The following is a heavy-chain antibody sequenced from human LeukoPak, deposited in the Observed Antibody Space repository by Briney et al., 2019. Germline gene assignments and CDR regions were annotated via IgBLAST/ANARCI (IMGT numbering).Heavy chain of an antibody. CDR2: ISYDGSNK. J-gene: IGHJ4*02. V-gene: IGHV3-30-3*01. D-gene: IGHD3-10*01. Sequence: QPGRSLRLSCAASGFSFSSYAMHWVRQAPGKGLEWVAVISYDGSNKYYADSVKGRFTISRDNSKNTLYLQMNSLRAEDTAVYYCASGIRPDITMVRGAFDYWGQGTPVTVSS. CDR1: GFSFSSYA. CDR3: ASGIRPDITMVRGAFDY.